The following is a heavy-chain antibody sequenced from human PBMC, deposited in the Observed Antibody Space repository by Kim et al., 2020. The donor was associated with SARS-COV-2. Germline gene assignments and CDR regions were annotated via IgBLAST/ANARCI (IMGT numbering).Heavy chain of an antibody. Sequence: GGSLRLSCVGSGFAFSTSWMTWVRQVPGKGLEWVANIKEDGRDTYYVDSVKGRFTISRDNAKSSVYLQMNSLRAEDTAVYYCARDPYDSSGYGAFDYWVQGTLVTVAS. V-gene: IGHV3-7*01. CDR1: GFAFSTSW. CDR2: IKEDGRDT. CDR3: ARDPYDSSGYGAFDY. D-gene: IGHD3-22*01. J-gene: IGHJ4*02.